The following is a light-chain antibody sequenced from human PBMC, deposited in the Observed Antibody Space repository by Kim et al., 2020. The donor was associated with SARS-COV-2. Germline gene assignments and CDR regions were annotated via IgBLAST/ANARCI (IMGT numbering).Light chain of an antibody. CDR3: SSYTSSSSPV. J-gene: IGLJ2*01. CDR2: DVS. CDR1: SSDVGGYNS. V-gene: IGLV2-14*03. Sequence: QSALTQPASVSGSPGQSITISCTGTSSDVGGYNSVFWYQQHPAKAPKLMIYDVSNRPSGVSDRFSGSKSGNTASLTISGVQAEDEADYYCSSYTSSSSPVFGGGTQLTVL.